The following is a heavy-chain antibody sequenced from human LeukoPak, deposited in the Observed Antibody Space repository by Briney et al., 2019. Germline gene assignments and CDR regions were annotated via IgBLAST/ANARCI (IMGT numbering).Heavy chain of an antibody. V-gene: IGHV3-33*03. D-gene: IGHD6-19*01. CDR2: IFYDGSNI. CDR1: GFTFSSYG. CDR3: AKDSIPVAGRDCFFDS. J-gene: IGHJ5*01. Sequence: GRSLRLSCAASGFTFSSYGMHWVRQAPGKGLEWVALIFYDGSNILYADSVKGRFTISRDNSRGTLYLQMNSVRAEDTAVYFCAKDSIPVAGRDCFFDSWGQGALVTVSS.